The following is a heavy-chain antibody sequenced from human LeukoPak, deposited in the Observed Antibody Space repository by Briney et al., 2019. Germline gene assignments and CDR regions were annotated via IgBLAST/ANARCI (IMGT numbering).Heavy chain of an antibody. CDR1: GFTFSSYG. J-gene: IGHJ4*02. D-gene: IGHD4-17*01. CDR3: ARRDHGDYGEEY. Sequence: GGSLRLSCAASGFTFSSYGMTWVRQAPGKGLEWVANIKQDGSEKYYVDSVKGRFTISRDNAKNSLSLQMNSLRAEDAAVYYCARRDHGDYGEEYWGQGTLVTVS. V-gene: IGHV3-7*01. CDR2: IKQDGSEK.